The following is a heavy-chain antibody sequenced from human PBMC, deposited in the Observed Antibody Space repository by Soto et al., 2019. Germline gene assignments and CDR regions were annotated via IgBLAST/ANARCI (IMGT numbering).Heavy chain of an antibody. D-gene: IGHD3-22*01. CDR1: GGSISSYY. J-gene: IGHJ4*02. V-gene: IGHV4-59*08. Sequence: SETLSLTCTVSGGSISSYYWSWIRQPPGKGLEWIGYIYYSGSTNYNPSLKSRVTISVDTSKNQFSLKLSSVTAADTAVYYCARQDYYYDSSGPFDYWGQGTLVTVSS. CDR3: ARQDYYYDSSGPFDY. CDR2: IYYSGST.